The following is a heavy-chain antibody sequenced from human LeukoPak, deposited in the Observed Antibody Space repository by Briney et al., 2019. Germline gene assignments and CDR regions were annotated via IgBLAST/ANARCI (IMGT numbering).Heavy chain of an antibody. Sequence: GGSLRLSCIASGFTFSSYGMYWVRQAPGKGLEGVAFIRFDETNKYYADSVKGRFTISRDNSKNTLYLQMNSLRAEDTAVYYCARDHGGRYSGYDLEHFDYWGQGTLVTVSS. V-gene: IGHV3-30*02. D-gene: IGHD5-12*01. CDR1: GFTFSSYG. CDR3: ARDHGGRYSGYDLEHFDY. CDR2: IRFDETNK. J-gene: IGHJ4*02.